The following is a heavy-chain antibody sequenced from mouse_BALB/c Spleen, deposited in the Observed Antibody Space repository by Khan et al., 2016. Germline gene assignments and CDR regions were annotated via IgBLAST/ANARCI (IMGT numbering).Heavy chain of an antibody. V-gene: IGHV1-26*01. J-gene: IGHJ4*01. D-gene: IGHD1-1*01. CDR3: LRDAMDY. Sequence: VQLQQSGPDLVKPGASVKISCKASAYSFTGYYMNWVKQSHGKSLEWMGRVNPNNGGTSYNQKFKGKAILSVETSSSTAYMELRSLTSEDSAVYSGLRDAMDYWGQGTSVAGSS. CDR2: VNPNNGGT. CDR1: AYSFTGYY.